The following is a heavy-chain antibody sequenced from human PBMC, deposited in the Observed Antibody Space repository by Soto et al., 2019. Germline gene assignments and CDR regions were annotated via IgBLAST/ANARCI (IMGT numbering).Heavy chain of an antibody. CDR1: GGSFSGYY. CDR2: INHSGST. J-gene: IGHJ4*02. CDR3: ARGRRAAAGKGRLYYFDY. D-gene: IGHD6-13*01. Sequence: QVQLQQWGAGLLKPSETLSLTCAVYGGSFSGYYWSWIRQPPGKGLEWIGEINHSGSTNYNPSLKSRVTISVDTSKNKFSRKLSSVTAADTAVYYCARGRRAAAGKGRLYYFDYWGQGTLVTVSS. V-gene: IGHV4-34*01.